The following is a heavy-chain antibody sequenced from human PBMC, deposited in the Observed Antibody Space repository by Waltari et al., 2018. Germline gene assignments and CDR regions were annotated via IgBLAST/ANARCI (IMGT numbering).Heavy chain of an antibody. D-gene: IGHD2-15*01. CDR2: ISGSVGST. CDR1: GFTFSSCA. CDR3: AKAAQRNCSGGSCYSRYYYGMDV. Sequence: EVQLLESGGGLVQPGGSLRLSCAASGFTFSSCAMRWVRKAPGQGLAWVSAISGSVGSTYYADSVKCRFTISRDNSKNTLYLQMNSLRAEDTAVYYCAKAAQRNCSGGSCYSRYYYGMDVWGQGTTVTVSS. V-gene: IGHV3-23*01. J-gene: IGHJ6*02.